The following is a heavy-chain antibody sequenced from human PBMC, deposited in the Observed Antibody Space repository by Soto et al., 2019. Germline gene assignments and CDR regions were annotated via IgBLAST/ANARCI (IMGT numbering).Heavy chain of an antibody. CDR2: INHSGST. CDR1: GGSFSGYY. D-gene: IGHD1-26*01. V-gene: IGHV4-34*01. J-gene: IGHJ4*02. CDR3: ARDTIVGATGYYFDY. Sequence: TLSLTCAVYGGSFSGYYWSWIRQPPGKGLEWIGEINHSGSTNYNPSLKSRVTISVDTSKNQFSLKLSSVTAADTAVYYCARDTIVGATGYYFDYWGQGTLVTSPQ.